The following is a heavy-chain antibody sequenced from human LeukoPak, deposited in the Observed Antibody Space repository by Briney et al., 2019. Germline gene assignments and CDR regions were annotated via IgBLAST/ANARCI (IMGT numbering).Heavy chain of an antibody. D-gene: IGHD3-10*01. V-gene: IGHV4-39*01. CDR3: ARSPMVRGVTVLFYFDY. CDR2: INYSGST. J-gene: IGHJ4*02. CDR1: GGSISSSSYY. Sequence: PSETLSLTCTVSGGSISSSSYYWGWIRQHPGEGLEWIGSINYSGSTYKNPSLKSRVTTSVDTSKNQFSLKLSSVTAADTAVYYCARSPMVRGVTVLFYFDYWGQGTLVTVSS.